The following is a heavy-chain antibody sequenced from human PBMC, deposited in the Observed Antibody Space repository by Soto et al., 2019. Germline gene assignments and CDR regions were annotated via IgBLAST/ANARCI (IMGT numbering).Heavy chain of an antibody. CDR2: IYYSGST. D-gene: IGHD6-13*01. V-gene: IGHV4-61*01. CDR3: AREIAAAGTGWFDP. J-gene: IGHJ5*02. CDR1: GGSVSSGSYY. Sequence: QVQLQESGPGLVKPSETLSLTCTVSGGSVSSGSYYWSWIRQPPGKGLEWIGYIYYSGSTNYNPSLKSRVTISVDTSKNQFSLKLSSVTAADTAVYYCAREIAAAGTGWFDPWGQGTLVTVSS.